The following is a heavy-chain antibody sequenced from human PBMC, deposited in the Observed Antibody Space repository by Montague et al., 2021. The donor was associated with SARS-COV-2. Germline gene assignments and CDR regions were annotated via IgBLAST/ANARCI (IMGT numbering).Heavy chain of an antibody. V-gene: IGHV4-59*11. Sequence: SETLSLTCTVSGGSLNKHYWSWIRKAPGKELEWLGNIFYKGNTNYNASLSGRVSMSLDTSQNQFSLRLTSLTAADTAVYYCARSISSSGARDNWGQGILVTVS. CDR2: IFYKGNT. CDR1: GGSLNKHY. D-gene: IGHD3-22*01. CDR3: ARSISSSGARDN. J-gene: IGHJ4*02.